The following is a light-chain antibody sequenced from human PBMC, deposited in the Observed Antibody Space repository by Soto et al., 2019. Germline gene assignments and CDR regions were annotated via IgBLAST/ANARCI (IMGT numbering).Light chain of an antibody. CDR3: QQHNNWPFT. CDR2: GAS. V-gene: IGKV3-15*01. J-gene: IGKJ4*01. CDR1: QSVSNN. Sequence: EIVMTQSPATLSVSRGERVTLSCRASQSVSNNLAWYQQKPGQAPRLLIYGASTRATGIPARFSGSGSGTEFTLTINSLQSEDSAVYNCQQHNNWPFTFGGGTKVDIK.